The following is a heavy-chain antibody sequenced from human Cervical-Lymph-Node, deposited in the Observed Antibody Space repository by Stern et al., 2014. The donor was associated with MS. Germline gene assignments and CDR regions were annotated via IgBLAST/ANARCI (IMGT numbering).Heavy chain of an antibody. V-gene: IGHV3-13*01. CDR3: ARDLRVVGATWGAHYYYYYGMDV. CDR1: GFTFSSYD. Sequence: EVQLVESGGGLVQPGGSLRLSCAASGFTFSSYDMHWVRQATGKGLEWVSAIGTAGDTYYPGSVKGRFTISRENAKNSLYLQMNSLRAGDTAVYYCARDLRVVGATWGAHYYYYYGMDVWGQGTTVTVSS. J-gene: IGHJ6*02. CDR2: IGTAGDT. D-gene: IGHD1-26*01.